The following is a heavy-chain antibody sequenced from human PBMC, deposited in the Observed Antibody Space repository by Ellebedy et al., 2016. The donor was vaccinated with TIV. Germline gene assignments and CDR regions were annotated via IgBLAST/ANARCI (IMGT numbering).Heavy chain of an antibody. J-gene: IGHJ2*01. V-gene: IGHV3-48*02. CDR1: GFTFINSN. CDR3: ARDGAYNYDTYWYFDL. Sequence: GGSLRLSCEASGFTFINSNLNWVRQAPGKGLEWVSYISTGSRNIYYADSVKGRFTISRDNAKNSLYLHMNSLRDEDTAVYYCARDGAYNYDTYWYFDLWGRGTLVTVSS. CDR2: ISTGSRNI. D-gene: IGHD5-18*01.